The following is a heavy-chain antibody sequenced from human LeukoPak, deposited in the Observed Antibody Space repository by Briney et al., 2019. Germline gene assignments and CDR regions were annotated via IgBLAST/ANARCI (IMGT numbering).Heavy chain of an antibody. V-gene: IGHV3-9*01. J-gene: IGHJ4*02. CDR2: ISWNSGSI. CDR1: GFTFDDYA. CDR3: ARRRLRDVYFGYDY. Sequence: PGRSLRLSCAASGFTFDDYAMHWVRQAPGKGLEWVSGISWNSGSIGYADSVKGRFTISRDNSKNTLYLQMNSLRAEDTAVYYCARRRLRDVYFGYDYWGQGTLVTVSS. D-gene: IGHD5-24*01.